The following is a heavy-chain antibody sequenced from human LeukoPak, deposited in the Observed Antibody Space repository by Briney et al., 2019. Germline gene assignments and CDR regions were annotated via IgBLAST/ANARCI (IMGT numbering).Heavy chain of an antibody. CDR1: GFTVSSNY. CDR2: ISSSSSTI. J-gene: IGHJ6*03. CDR3: AREGGEPLAPIRRYYYSYMDV. V-gene: IGHV3-48*01. D-gene: IGHD6-6*01. Sequence: GGSLRLSCAASGFTVSSNYMSWVRQAPGKGLEWVAYISSSSSTIYYVDSVKGRFTISRDNANKSLYLQMNSLRPEDTAVYYCAREGGEPLAPIRRYYYSYMDVWGKGTTVTVSS.